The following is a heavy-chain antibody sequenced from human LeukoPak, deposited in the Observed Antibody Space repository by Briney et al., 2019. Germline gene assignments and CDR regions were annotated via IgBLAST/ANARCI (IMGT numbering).Heavy chain of an antibody. D-gene: IGHD3-3*01. CDR2: IYHSGST. CDR1: GGSISSGGYS. J-gene: IGHJ6*02. Sequence: SETLSLTCADSGGSISSGGYSWSWLRQPPGKGLEWIGYIYHSGSTYYNPSLKSRVTVSVDRSKNQFSLKLSSVTAADTAVYYCARRRVTIFGVEFYGMDVWGQGTTVTVSS. CDR3: ARRRVTIFGVEFYGMDV. V-gene: IGHV4-30-2*01.